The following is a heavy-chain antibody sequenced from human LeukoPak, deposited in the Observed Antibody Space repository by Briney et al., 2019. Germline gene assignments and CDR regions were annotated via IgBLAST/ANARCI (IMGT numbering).Heavy chain of an antibody. D-gene: IGHD6-13*01. CDR2: IYYSGNT. J-gene: IGHJ4*02. V-gene: IGHV4-31*03. CDR3: ARNLYGSTWTFDY. CDR1: GGSVSSGGYY. Sequence: SQTLSLTCTVSGGSVSSGGYYWSWIRQHPGKGLAWIGYIYYSGNTYYNPSLKGRVAISVDTSKNQFSLKLSSVTAADTAVYYCARNLYGSTWTFDYWGQGTLVTVSS.